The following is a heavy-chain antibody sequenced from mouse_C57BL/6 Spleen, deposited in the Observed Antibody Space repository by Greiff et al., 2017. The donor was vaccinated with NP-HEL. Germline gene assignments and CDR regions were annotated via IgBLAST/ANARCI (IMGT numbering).Heavy chain of an antibody. CDR1: GFTFSDYG. Sequence: EVQRVESGGGLVKPGGSLKLSCAASGFTFSDYGMHWVRQAPEKGLEWVAYISSGSSTIYYADTVKGRFTISRDNAKNTLFLQMTSLRSEDTAMYYCATTVAYWYFDVWGTGTTVTVSS. V-gene: IGHV5-17*01. D-gene: IGHD1-1*01. CDR2: ISSGSSTI. J-gene: IGHJ1*03. CDR3: ATTVAYWYFDV.